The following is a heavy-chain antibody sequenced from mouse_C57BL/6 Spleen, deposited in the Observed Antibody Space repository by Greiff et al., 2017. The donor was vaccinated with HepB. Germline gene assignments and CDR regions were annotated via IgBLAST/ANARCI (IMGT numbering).Heavy chain of an antibody. V-gene: IGHV1-69*01. CDR3: ARITTVVATRYFDV. CDR1: GYTFTSYW. D-gene: IGHD1-1*01. Sequence: VQLQQPGAELVMPGASVKLSCKASGYTFTSYWMHWVKQRPGQGLEWIGEIDPSDSYTNYNQKFKGKSTLTVDKSSSTAYMQLSSLTSEDSAVYYCARITTVVATRYFDVWGTGTTVTVSS. CDR2: IDPSDSYT. J-gene: IGHJ1*03.